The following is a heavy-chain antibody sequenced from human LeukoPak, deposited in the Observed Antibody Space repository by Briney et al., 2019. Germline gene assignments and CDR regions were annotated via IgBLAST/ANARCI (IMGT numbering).Heavy chain of an antibody. V-gene: IGHV4-31*03. CDR2: IYYSGST. Sequence: KTSQTLSLTCTVSGGSISSGGYYWSWIRQHPGKGLEWIGYIYYSGSTYYNPSLRSRVTISVDTSKNQFSLKLSSVTAADTAVYYCARSYWSTNQGINYYYGMDVWGQGTTVTVSS. J-gene: IGHJ6*02. D-gene: IGHD1-14*01. CDR3: ARSYWSTNQGINYYYGMDV. CDR1: GGSISSGGYY.